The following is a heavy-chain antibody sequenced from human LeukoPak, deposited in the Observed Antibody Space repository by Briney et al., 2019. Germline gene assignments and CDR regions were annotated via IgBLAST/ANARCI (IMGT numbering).Heavy chain of an antibody. CDR3: ARRLLQLWAQFDY. CDR2: INPNSGGT. D-gene: IGHD5-18*01. J-gene: IGHJ4*02. CDR1: GYTFTGYY. V-gene: IGHV1-2*06. Sequence: ASVKVSCKASGYTFTGYYMHWVRQAPGQGLEWMGRINPNSGGTNYAQKFQGRVTMTRDTSISAAYMELSRLRSDDTAVYYCARRLLQLWAQFDYWGQGALVTVSS.